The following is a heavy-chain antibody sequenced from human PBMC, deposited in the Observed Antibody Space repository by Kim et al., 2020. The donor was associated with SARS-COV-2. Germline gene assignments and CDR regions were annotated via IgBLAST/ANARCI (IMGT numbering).Heavy chain of an antibody. CDR1: GYTFTSYG. V-gene: IGHV1-18*01. CDR3: ARARGIVVVPAARARGNYYYYYGMDV. D-gene: IGHD2-2*01. J-gene: IGHJ6*02. CDR2: ISAYNGNT. Sequence: ASVKVSCKASGYTFTSYGISWVRQAPGQGLEWMGWISAYNGNTNYAQKLQGRVTMTTDTSTSTAYMELRSLRSDDTAVYYCARARGIVVVPAARARGNYYYYYGMDVWGQGTTVTVSS.